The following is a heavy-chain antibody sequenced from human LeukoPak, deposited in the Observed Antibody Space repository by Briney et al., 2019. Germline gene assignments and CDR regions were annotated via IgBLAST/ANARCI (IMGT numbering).Heavy chain of an antibody. V-gene: IGHV1-2*04. J-gene: IGHJ5*02. CDR3: ARGGYSGYDSWFDP. D-gene: IGHD5-12*01. CDR2: INPNSGGT. CDR1: GYTFTGYY. Sequence: ASVKVSCKASGYTFTGYYMHWVRQAPGQGLGWMGWINPNSGGTNYAQKFQGWVTMTRDTSISTAYMELSRLRSDDTAVYYCARGGYSGYDSWFDPWGQGTLVTVSS.